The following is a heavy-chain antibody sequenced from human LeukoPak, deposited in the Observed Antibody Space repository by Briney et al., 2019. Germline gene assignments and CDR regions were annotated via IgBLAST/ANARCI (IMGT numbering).Heavy chain of an antibody. CDR3: ARVLIWFGQLQNWFDP. J-gene: IGHJ5*02. CDR1: GGSMTNNTFY. CDR2: IYHTGPT. Sequence: SETLSLTCTVSGGSMTNNTFYWGWIRQPPGQGLEWIGSIYHTGPTYYNPSLKSRVTISVDTSKSQFSLRLSSVTAADTAVYYCARVLIWFGQLQNWFDPWGPGTLVTVSS. D-gene: IGHD3-10*01. V-gene: IGHV4-39*07.